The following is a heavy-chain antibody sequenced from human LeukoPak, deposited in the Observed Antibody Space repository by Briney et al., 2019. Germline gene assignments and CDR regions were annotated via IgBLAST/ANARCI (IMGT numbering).Heavy chain of an antibody. CDR1: GYSISSGYY. CDR2: IYHSGST. CDR3: ARHQRMAN. Sequence: SETLSLTCTVSGYSISSGYYWGWIRQPPGKGLEWIGSIYHSGSTYYNPSLKSRVTISVDTSKNQFSLKLSSVTAADTAVYYCARHQRMANWGQGTLVTVSS. D-gene: IGHD5-24*01. J-gene: IGHJ4*02. V-gene: IGHV4-38-2*02.